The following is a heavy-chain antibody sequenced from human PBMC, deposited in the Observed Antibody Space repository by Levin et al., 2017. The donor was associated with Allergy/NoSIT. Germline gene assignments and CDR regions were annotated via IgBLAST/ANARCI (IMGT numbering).Heavy chain of an antibody. J-gene: IGHJ6*02. D-gene: IGHD6-19*01. CDR2: ISSSSSYI. CDR3: ARDRSAVAGLYYYYYYGMDV. V-gene: IGHV3-21*01. CDR1: GFTFSSYS. Sequence: LSLTCAASGFTFSSYSMNWVRQAPGKGLEWVSSISSSSSYIYYADSVKGRFTISRDNAKNSLYLQMNSLRAEDTAVYYCARDRSAVAGLYYYYYYGMDVWGQGTTVTVSS.